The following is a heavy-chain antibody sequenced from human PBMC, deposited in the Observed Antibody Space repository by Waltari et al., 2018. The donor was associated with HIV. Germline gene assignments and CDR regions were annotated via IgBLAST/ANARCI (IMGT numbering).Heavy chain of an antibody. CDR2: ISSSSSYI. V-gene: IGHV3-21*01. D-gene: IGHD3-16*01. Sequence: EVPLVESGGGLVKPGGPLRLSCAASGFTCSSYPMNWVRQAPGKGLEWVSSISSSSSYIYYADSVKGRFTISRDNAKNSLYLQMNSLRAEETAVYYCARDFWGGYYYGMDVWGQGTTVTVSS. CDR3: ARDFWGGYYYGMDV. CDR1: GFTCSSYP. J-gene: IGHJ6*02.